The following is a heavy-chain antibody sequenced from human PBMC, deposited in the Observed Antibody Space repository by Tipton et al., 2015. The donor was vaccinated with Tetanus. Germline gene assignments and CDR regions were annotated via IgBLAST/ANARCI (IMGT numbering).Heavy chain of an antibody. V-gene: IGHV4-61*02. CDR3: ARDRGFTTYNYFDP. Sequence: TLSLTCTVSGDSISRGGYFWNWIPPRPGEGPGWIWRIYINGRNNYNPSLKSRVTMSIDTSKNQFSLNPRAVTAADTAVYYCARDRGFTTYNYFDPWGQGTLVTVSS. CDR1: GDSISRGGYF. J-gene: IGHJ5*02. CDR2: IYINGRN. D-gene: IGHD3-22*01.